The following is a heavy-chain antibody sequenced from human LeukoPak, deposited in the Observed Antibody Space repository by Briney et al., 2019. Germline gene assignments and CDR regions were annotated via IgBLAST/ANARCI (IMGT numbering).Heavy chain of an antibody. J-gene: IGHJ6*02. V-gene: IGHV3-74*01. CDR2: INTDGSST. CDR1: GFTFSSYW. CDR3: TRHENADSSGPYGMDV. D-gene: IGHD4-17*01. Sequence: QAGGSLRLSCAASGFTFSSYWMHWVRQAPGKGLVWFSRINTDGSSTSYADSVKGRFTISRDNAKNTLYLQMNSLKTEDTAVYYCTRHENADSSGPYGMDVWGQGTTVTVSS.